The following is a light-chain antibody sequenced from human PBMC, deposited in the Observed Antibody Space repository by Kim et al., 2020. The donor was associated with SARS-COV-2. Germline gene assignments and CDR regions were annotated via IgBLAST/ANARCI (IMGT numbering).Light chain of an antibody. CDR2: AAS. Sequence: DIQMTQSPSSLSASVGDRVTITCRASQSITNYLNWYQLKPGKAPKLLIYAASSLQSGVLSRFSGSGSGTEFTLTISSLQREDFATYYCQQSYRTPYTSGQGTKLEI. V-gene: IGKV1-39*01. J-gene: IGKJ2*01. CDR3: QQSYRTPYT. CDR1: QSITNY.